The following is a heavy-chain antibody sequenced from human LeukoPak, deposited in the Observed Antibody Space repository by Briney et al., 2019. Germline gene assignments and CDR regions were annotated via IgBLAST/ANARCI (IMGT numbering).Heavy chain of an antibody. CDR3: ARHWVQVEGGYFDY. CDR1: VGSISSSTYY. D-gene: IGHD1-26*01. J-gene: IGHJ4*02. Sequence: SETLSLTCIVSVGSISSSTYYWGWIRQPPGKGLEWIGSIYYSGSTYYNPSLKSRVTISVDTSKNQFSLKLSSVTAADTAVYYCARHWVQVEGGYFDYWGQGTLVTVSS. CDR2: IYYSGST. V-gene: IGHV4-39*01.